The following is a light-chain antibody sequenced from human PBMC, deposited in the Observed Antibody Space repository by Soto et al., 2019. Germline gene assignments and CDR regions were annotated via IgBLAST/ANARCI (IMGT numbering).Light chain of an antibody. CDR3: LQDDHYPLT. CDR2: DAS. J-gene: IGKJ4*01. V-gene: IGKV1-6*01. CDR1: QAIRND. Sequence: AVQMTQSPSSLSASVGARVTITCRASQAIRNDLSWYQQKPGKAPKLLIFDASKLQSGVPSRFSGSGFGTEFTLAITTLQPEYFATYYCLQDDHYPLTFGGGTKVEIK.